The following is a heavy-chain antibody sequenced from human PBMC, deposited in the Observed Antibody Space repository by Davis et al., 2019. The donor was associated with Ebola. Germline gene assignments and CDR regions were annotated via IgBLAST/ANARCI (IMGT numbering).Heavy chain of an antibody. V-gene: IGHV6-1*01. D-gene: IGHD5-12*01. CDR1: GDSVSTAG. J-gene: IGHJ4*02. CDR3: VRGWLRSKFDY. Sequence: HSQTLSLTCAISGDSVSTAGWHWIRQSPSRGLEWLGRTYYKSKWYNDYAVSVKSRITINPNTSKNQFSLQLNSVTPEDTAVYYCVRGWLRSKFDYWGQGTLVTVSS. CDR2: TYYKSKWYN.